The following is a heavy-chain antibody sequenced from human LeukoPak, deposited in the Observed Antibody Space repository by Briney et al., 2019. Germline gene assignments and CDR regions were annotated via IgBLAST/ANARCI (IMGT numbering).Heavy chain of an antibody. J-gene: IGHJ3*02. CDR1: GFTFSSYS. D-gene: IGHD1-26*01. CDR3: ARSIVGATSLVGAFDI. CDR2: ISSSSSYI. V-gene: IGHV3-21*01. Sequence: GGSLRLSCAASGFTFSSYSMNWVRQAPGKGLEWVSSISSSSSYIYYADSVKGRFTISRDNAKNSLYLQMNSLRAEDTAVYYCARSIVGATSLVGAFDIWGQGTMVTVSS.